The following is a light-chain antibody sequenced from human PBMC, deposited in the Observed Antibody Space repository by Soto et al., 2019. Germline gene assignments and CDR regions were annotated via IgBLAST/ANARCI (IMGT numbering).Light chain of an antibody. CDR2: GAS. J-gene: IGKJ5*01. Sequence: IVMTQSPATLSVSPGERATLSCMASQSVSSSYLAWYQQKPGQAPRLLIYGASSRATGIPDRFSGSGSGTDFTLTISRLEPEDFAVYYCQQYGNSPITFGQGTRLEIK. CDR1: QSVSSSY. V-gene: IGKV3-20*01. CDR3: QQYGNSPIT.